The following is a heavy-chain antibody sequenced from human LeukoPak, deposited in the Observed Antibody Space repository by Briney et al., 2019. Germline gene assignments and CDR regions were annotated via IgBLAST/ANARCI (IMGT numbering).Heavy chain of an antibody. CDR1: GYTFTSYD. V-gene: IGHV1-8*01. J-gene: IGHJ4*02. D-gene: IGHD2-15*01. CDR2: MNPNSGNT. CDR3: ARGRDCSGGSCYSTPDY. Sequence: GPSVKVFCKVSGYTFTSYDINWVRQATGQGLKWMGWMNPNSGNTGYAQKFQGRVTMTRNTSISTAYMELSSLRSEDTAVYYCARGRDCSGGSCYSTPDYWGQGTLVTVSS.